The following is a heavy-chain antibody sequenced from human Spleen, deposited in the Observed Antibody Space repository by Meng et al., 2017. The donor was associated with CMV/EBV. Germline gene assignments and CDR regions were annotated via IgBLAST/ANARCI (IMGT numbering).Heavy chain of an antibody. CDR2: VNANSGAK. CDR3: ARVERDQLLEY. CDR1: VYTFTGYY. D-gene: IGHD2-2*01. V-gene: IGHV1-2*02. Sequence: ASVKVSCKSSVYTFTGYYMNWVRQAPGQGLEWVGWVNANSGAKDYAQKFQGRVNMTRDTSISTAYMELSRLTSDDTAVYYCARVERDQLLEYWGQGTLVTVSS. J-gene: IGHJ4*02.